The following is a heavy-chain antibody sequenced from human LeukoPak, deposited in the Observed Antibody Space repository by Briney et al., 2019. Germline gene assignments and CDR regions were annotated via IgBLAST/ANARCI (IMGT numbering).Heavy chain of an antibody. CDR2: IDWNGGST. CDR1: GFIFSSYE. CDR3: ARAAYCGGDCYISLFDY. D-gene: IGHD2-21*01. J-gene: IGHJ4*02. V-gene: IGHV3-20*04. Sequence: GGSLRLSCAASGFIFSSYEMNWVRQAPGKGLEWVSGIDWNGGSTGYADSVKGRFTISRDNAKNSLYLQMNSLRAEDTALYYCARAAYCGGDCYISLFDYWGQGTLVTVSS.